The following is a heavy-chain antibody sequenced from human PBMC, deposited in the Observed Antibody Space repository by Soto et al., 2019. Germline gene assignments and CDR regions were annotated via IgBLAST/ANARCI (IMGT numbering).Heavy chain of an antibody. CDR2: IRSKAYGGTT. D-gene: IGHD3-10*01. Sequence: WSLGLACTASGFTVGIYAMGGFRQATGKGLEWVGFIRSKAYGGTTEYAASVKGRFTISRDDSKSIAYLQMNSLKTEDTAVYYCTRETAMVRGPGDYWGQGTLVTVSS. V-gene: IGHV3-49*03. J-gene: IGHJ4*02. CDR3: TRETAMVRGPGDY. CDR1: GFTVGIYA.